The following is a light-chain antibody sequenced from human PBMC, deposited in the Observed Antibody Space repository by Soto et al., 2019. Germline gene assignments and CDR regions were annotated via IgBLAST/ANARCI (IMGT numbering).Light chain of an antibody. CDR3: QQYGSSPFT. CDR1: QSVSSSY. Sequence: EIVLTQSPGTLSLSPGERATLSCRASQSVSSSYLAWYQQKPGQAPRLLIYGASSRATGIPDRFSGSGSGTEFSLTMSRLELEDFAVYYCQQYGSSPFTFGPGTKVDIK. J-gene: IGKJ3*01. V-gene: IGKV3-20*01. CDR2: GAS.